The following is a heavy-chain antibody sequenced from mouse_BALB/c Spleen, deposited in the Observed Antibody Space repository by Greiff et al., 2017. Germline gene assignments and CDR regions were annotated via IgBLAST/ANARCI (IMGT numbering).Heavy chain of an antibody. CDR3: ARSPIYYGYEGYFDY. D-gene: IGHD2-2*01. Sequence: EVMLVESGGGLVQPGGSRKLSCAASGFTFSSFGMHWVRQAPEKGLEWVAYISSGSSTIYYADTVKGRFTISRDNPKNTLFLQMTSLRSEDTAMYYCARSPIYYGYEGYFDYWGQGTTLTVSS. CDR1: GFTFSSFG. CDR2: ISSGSSTI. J-gene: IGHJ2*01. V-gene: IGHV5-17*02.